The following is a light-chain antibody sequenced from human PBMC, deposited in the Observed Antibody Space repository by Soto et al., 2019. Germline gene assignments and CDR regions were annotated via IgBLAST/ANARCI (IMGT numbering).Light chain of an antibody. J-gene: IGKJ4*01. CDR3: QQRRDWPLT. CDR2: DAS. Sequence: EIVLTQSPATLSLSPGEGATLSCRTSQNVDRYLAWFQQKPGQSPRLLIYDASNRATGIPARFSGSGSGTDFTLTISSLEPDDFAVYYCQQRRDWPLTFGGGTKVEIK. V-gene: IGKV3-11*01. CDR1: QNVDRY.